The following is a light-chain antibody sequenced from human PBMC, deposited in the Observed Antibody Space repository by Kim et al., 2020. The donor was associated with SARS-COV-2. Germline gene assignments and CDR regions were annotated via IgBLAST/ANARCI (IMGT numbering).Light chain of an antibody. J-gene: IGKJ4*01. Sequence: ATINCKSSQSVLYSSNNENYLAWYQQKPGQPPKLLIYWASTRESGVPDRFSGSGSGTDFTLTISSLQAEDVAVYYCQQYYTTPRTFGGGTKVEIK. CDR3: QQYYTTPRT. V-gene: IGKV4-1*01. CDR1: QSVLYSSNNENY. CDR2: WAS.